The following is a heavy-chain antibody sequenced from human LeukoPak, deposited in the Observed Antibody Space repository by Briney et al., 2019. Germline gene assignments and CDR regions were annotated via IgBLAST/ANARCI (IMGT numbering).Heavy chain of an antibody. CDR2: INHSGST. Sequence: SETLSLTCAVYGGSFSGYYWSWIRQPPGKGLEWIGEINHSGSTNYNPSLKSRVTISVDTSKNQFSLKLSSVTAADTAVYYCARGPRITIFGVVRGYFDYWGQGTLVTVSS. CDR3: ARGPRITIFGVVRGYFDY. CDR1: GGSFSGYY. V-gene: IGHV4-34*01. J-gene: IGHJ4*02. D-gene: IGHD3-3*01.